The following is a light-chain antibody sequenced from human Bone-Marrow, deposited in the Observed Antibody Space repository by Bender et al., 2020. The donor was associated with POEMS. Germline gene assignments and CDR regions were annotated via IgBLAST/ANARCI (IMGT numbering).Light chain of an antibody. Sequence: QSALTQPASVSGSPGQSITISCTGTSSDVGSYNLVSWYQHHPGKVPKLLIYEDTKRPSGVPDRFSGSKSGTSASLAITGLQAEVEGDYYCQSYDNSLGGWVFGGGTKLTVL. CDR1: SSDVGSYNL. V-gene: IGLV2-14*02. CDR2: EDT. J-gene: IGLJ3*02. CDR3: QSYDNSLGGWV.